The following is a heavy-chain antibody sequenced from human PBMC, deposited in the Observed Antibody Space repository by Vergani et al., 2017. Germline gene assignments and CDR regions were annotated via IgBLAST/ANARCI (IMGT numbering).Heavy chain of an antibody. CDR3: ARSDSSHYTRLYYYYYGMDV. Sequence: QVQLQESGPGLVKPSETLSLTCTVSGGSISSYYWSWIRQPPGKGLEWIGYIYYSGSTNYNPSLKSRVTISVDTSKNQFSLKLSSVTAADTAVYYCARSDSSHYTRLYYYYYGMDVWGQGTTVTGSS. CDR2: IYYSGST. J-gene: IGHJ6*02. V-gene: IGHV4-59*01. CDR1: GGSISSYY. D-gene: IGHD2-2*02.